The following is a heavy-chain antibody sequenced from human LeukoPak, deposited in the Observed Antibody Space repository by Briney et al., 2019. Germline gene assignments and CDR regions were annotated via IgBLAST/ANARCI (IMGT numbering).Heavy chain of an antibody. CDR3: AKHTSITYAHFDY. J-gene: IGHJ4*02. CDR2: TNPNSGGT. Sequence: ASVKVSCKASGYTFTGYYMHWVRQAPGQGLEWMGWTNPNSGGTNYAQKFQGRVTMTRDTSISTAYMELSRLRSDDTAVYFCAKHTSITYAHFDYWGQGALVTVSS. CDR1: GYTFTGYY. V-gene: IGHV1-2*02. D-gene: IGHD2-2*01.